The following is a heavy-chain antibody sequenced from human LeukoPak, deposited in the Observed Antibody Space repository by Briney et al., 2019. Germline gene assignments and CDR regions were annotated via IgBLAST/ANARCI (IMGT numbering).Heavy chain of an antibody. J-gene: IGHJ4*02. D-gene: IGHD3-22*01. CDR2: ISAYNGNT. Sequence: ASVKVSCKASGYTFTSYGISWVRQAPGQGLEWMGWISAYNGNTNYAQKLQGRVTMTTDTSTSTAYMELRSLRSDDTAVYYCARDPLTPYDSSGYDFDYWGQGTLVTVSS. V-gene: IGHV1-18*01. CDR3: ARDPLTPYDSSGYDFDY. CDR1: GYTFTSYG.